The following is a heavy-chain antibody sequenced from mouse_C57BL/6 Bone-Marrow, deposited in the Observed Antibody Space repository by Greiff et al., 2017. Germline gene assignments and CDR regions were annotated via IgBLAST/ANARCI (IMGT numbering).Heavy chain of an antibody. CDR2: IHPSDSDT. CDR1: GYTFTSYW. J-gene: IGHJ3*01. V-gene: IGHV1-74*01. D-gene: IGHD1-1*01. CDR3: AILHYYGSSYDWFAY. Sequence: VQLQQPGAELVKPGASVKVSCKASGYTFTSYWMHWVKQRPGQGLEWIGRIHPSDSDTNYNQKFKGKATLTVDISSSTAYMQLSSLTSEDSAVYYCAILHYYGSSYDWFAYWGQGTLVTVSA.